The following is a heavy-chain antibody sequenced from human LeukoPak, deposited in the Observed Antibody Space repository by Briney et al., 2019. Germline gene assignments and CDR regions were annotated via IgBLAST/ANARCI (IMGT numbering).Heavy chain of an antibody. CDR2: IYYSGST. D-gene: IGHD6-6*01. CDR3: ASTRDYYYYGMDV. CDR1: GGSISSGGYY. V-gene: IGHV4-31*03. J-gene: IGHJ6*02. Sequence: SETLSLTCTVSGGSISSGGYYWNWIRQHPGKGLEWIGYIYYSGSTHYNPSLKSRVTISADTSKNQFSLKLSSVTAADTAVYYCASTRDYYYYGMDVWGQGTTVTVSS.